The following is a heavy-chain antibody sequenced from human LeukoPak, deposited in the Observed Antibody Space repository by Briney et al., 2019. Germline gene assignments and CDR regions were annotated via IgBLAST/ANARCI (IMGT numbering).Heavy chain of an antibody. D-gene: IGHD1-26*01. CDR2: ISSGSRTI. CDR1: GFTFSSYS. J-gene: IGHJ4*02. Sequence: PGGSLRLSCAASGFTFSSYSMNWLRQAPGKGLEWLSYISSGSRTIYYADSVKGRFTVSRDNAKSSLYLQMNSLRAEDTVVYYCARESISGHRDFDYWGQGALVTVSS. V-gene: IGHV3-48*01. CDR3: ARESISGHRDFDY.